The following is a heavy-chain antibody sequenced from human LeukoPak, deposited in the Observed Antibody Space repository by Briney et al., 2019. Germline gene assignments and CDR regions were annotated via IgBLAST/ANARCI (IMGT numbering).Heavy chain of an antibody. CDR3: ASGTDTYAFDV. D-gene: IGHD3/OR15-3a*01. V-gene: IGHV4-61*02. CDR2: MFVTGST. Sequence: SETLSLTCSVSGGSISSGSYHWNWIRQSAGKGLEWIGRMFVTGSTIYNPSFQSRVVISADTSDIQFSLKMFSVTAADTAIYYCASGTDTYAFDVWGQGTTVTVAS. CDR1: GGSISSGSYH. J-gene: IGHJ3*01.